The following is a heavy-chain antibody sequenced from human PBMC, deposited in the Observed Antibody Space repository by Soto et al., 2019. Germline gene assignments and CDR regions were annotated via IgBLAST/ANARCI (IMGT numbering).Heavy chain of an antibody. CDR3: ARLGWYVSVGYYSLCDS. CDR2: INHSGST. CDR1: DGSMNSDSSY. D-gene: IGHD3-22*01. Sequence: QLQLQESGPGLVKPSETLSLTCRVSDGSMNSDSSYWGWIRQPPGKGLEWVGVINHSGSTYHNLSLKGRVTISVDASRNQFSLKLTSMTAADTAVYYCARLGWYVSVGYYSLCDSWGQGTLVTVSS. V-gene: IGHV4-39*01. J-gene: IGHJ4*02.